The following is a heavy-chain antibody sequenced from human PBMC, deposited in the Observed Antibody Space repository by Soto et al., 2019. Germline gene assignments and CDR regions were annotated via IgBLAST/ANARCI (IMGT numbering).Heavy chain of an antibody. Sequence: QVQLLESGGGVVQPGRSLRLSCAASGFTFSEYGMHWVRQAPGKGLEWMAVMSLDGSQIYYAESVAGRFTISRDNSKNPLYLQMNSLRPEDTAVYYCAKVMVRWSPGDDASDVWGPGTMVTVSS. CDR1: GFTFSEYG. CDR3: AKVMVRWSPGDDASDV. V-gene: IGHV3-30*18. CDR2: MSLDGSQI. J-gene: IGHJ3*01. D-gene: IGHD2-8*01.